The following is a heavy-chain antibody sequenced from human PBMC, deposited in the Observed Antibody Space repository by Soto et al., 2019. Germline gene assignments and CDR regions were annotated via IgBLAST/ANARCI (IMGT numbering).Heavy chain of an antibody. Sequence: GGSLRLSCVASGFTFHDHGMHWVRQVPGRGLEWVSGISWDSAIKDYGDSVDGRFTISRDNAKNSLYLQMNSLRAEDTAVYYCARVRPMLRRYCGMDVWGQGTTVTVSS. CDR2: ISWDSAIK. CDR3: ARVRPMLRRYCGMDV. D-gene: IGHD3-10*01. V-gene: IGHV3-9*01. CDR1: GFTFHDHG. J-gene: IGHJ6*02.